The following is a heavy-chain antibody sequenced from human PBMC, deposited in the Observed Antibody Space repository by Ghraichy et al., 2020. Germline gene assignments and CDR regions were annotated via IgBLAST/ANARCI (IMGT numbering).Heavy chain of an antibody. J-gene: IGHJ4*02. D-gene: IGHD2-2*01. CDR1: GGSVSSGSYY. CDR3: ARLLRYGQLFDY. Sequence: SETLSLTCTVSGGSVSSGSYYWSWIRQPPGKGLEWIGYIYYSGSTNYNPSLKSRVTISVDTSKNQFSLKLSSVTAADTAVYYCARLLRYGQLFDYWGQGTLVTVSS. V-gene: IGHV4-61*01. CDR2: IYYSGST.